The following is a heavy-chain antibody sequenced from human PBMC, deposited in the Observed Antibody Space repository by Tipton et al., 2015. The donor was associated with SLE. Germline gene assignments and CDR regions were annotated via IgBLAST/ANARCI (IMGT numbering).Heavy chain of an antibody. CDR2: IYYSGST. Sequence: TLSLTCAVSGGSISSHYWSWIRQPPGKGLEWIGYIYYSGSTNYNPSLKSRVTISVDTSKNQFSLKLSSVTAADTAVYYCATQSDGMSGWYMDAFDIWGQGTMVTVSS. D-gene: IGHD6-19*01. J-gene: IGHJ3*02. CDR1: GGSISSHY. CDR3: ATQSDGMSGWYMDAFDI. V-gene: IGHV4-59*11.